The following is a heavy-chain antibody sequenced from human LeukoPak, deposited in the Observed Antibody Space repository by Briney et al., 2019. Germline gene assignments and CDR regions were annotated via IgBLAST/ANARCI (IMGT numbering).Heavy chain of an antibody. CDR1: GITFSSYA. V-gene: IGHV3-23*01. D-gene: IGHD2-15*01. CDR2: ISDSGNSI. CDR3: ARDPRYCSGGSCPTNLDY. J-gene: IGHJ4*02. Sequence: GGPLRLSCAAFGITFSSYAMNWVRRAPGKGLEWSSSISDSGNSIYYADSVKGRFTISGDNSKNTLSLQMNSLRAEDTAVYYCARDPRYCSGGSCPTNLDYWGQGTLVTVSS.